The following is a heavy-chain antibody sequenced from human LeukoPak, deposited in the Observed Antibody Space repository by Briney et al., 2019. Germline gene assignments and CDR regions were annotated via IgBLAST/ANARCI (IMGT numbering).Heavy chain of an antibody. CDR2: ISYDRGNI. CDR1: GFTFSSYA. J-gene: IGHJ5*02. D-gene: IGHD3-10*01. V-gene: IGHV3-23*01. Sequence: GGSLRLSCAASGFTFSSYAMTWVRQAPGKGLEWVSAISYDRGNIYYADSVKGRFTISRDNSKNIVYLQMNSLRAEDTAVYYCAKDGLARGANWFDPWGQGTLVTVSS. CDR3: AKDGLARGANWFDP.